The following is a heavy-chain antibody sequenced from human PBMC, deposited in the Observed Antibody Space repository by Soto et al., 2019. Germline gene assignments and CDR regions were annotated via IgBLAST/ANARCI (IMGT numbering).Heavy chain of an antibody. D-gene: IGHD4-4*01. V-gene: IGHV4-59*01. CDR3: ARASSSNWDYYYYGMDV. CDR1: GGSISSYY. CDR2: IYYSGST. Sequence: SETLSLTCTVSGGSISSYYWSWIRQPPGKGLEWIGYIYYSGSTNYNPSLKSRVTTSVDTSKNQFSLKLSSVTAADTAVYYCARASSSNWDYYYYGMDVWGQGTTCTVS. J-gene: IGHJ6*02.